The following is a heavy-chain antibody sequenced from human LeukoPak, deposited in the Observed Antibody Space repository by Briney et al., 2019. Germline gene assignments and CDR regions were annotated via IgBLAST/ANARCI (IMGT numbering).Heavy chain of an antibody. CDR3: AILGGECSSNSCWGSWFDP. CDR1: GFTFSSYS. Sequence: GGSLRLSCAASGFTFSSYSMNWVRQAPGKGLEWVSSISSSSSYIYYADSVKGRFTISRDKAKNSLYLQLNSRRAEYTAVYYCAILGGECSSNSCWGSWFDPWGQGTLVTVSS. J-gene: IGHJ5*02. CDR2: ISSSSSYI. V-gene: IGHV3-21*01. D-gene: IGHD2-2*01.